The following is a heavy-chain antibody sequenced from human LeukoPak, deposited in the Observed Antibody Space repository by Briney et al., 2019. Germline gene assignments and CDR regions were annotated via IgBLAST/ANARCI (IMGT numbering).Heavy chain of an antibody. D-gene: IGHD3-9*01. V-gene: IGHV3-48*03. CDR2: ISSSGSTI. CDR1: GFTFSSYE. CDR3: ARDPNPIYFGYYYYYMDV. J-gene: IGHJ6*03. Sequence: GGSLRLSCAASGFTFSSYEMNWVRQAPGKGLEWVSYISSSGSTIYYADSVKGRFAISRDNAKNSLYLQMNSLRAEDTAVYYCARDPNPIYFGYYYYYMDVWGKGTTVTISS.